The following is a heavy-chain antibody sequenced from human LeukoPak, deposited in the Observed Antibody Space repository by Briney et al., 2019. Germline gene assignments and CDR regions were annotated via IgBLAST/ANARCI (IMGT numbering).Heavy chain of an antibody. J-gene: IGHJ4*02. CDR1: GGSISSSTYY. D-gene: IGHD3-16*01. Sequence: SETLSLTCTVSGGSISSSTYYWGWIRQPPGKGLEWIGGIYYSGSTYYNPSLKSRVTISVDTSKNQFSLKLTSVTAADTAVYYCAPQRGGLTRFDYWGQGTLVTVSS. CDR3: APQRGGLTRFDY. CDR2: IYYSGST. V-gene: IGHV4-39*01.